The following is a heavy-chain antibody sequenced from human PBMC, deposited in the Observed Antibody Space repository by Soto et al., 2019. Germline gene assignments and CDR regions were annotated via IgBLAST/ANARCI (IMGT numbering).Heavy chain of an antibody. CDR1: GFTFSNYW. CDR3: VRTPKYCSSASCYVTASDY. CDR2: ISINGSST. J-gene: IGHJ4*02. Sequence: GGSLRLSCAASGFTFSNYWMHWVRQAPGKGLVWVSRISINGSSTGYADSVKGRFTISRDNAKNTLYLQMNSLRAEDTAVYYCVRTPKYCSSASCYVTASDYWGRGTLVTVSS. D-gene: IGHD2-2*01. V-gene: IGHV3-74*01.